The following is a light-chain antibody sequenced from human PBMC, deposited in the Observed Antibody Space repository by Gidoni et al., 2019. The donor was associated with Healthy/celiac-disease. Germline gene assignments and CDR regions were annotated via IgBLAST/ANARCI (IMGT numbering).Light chain of an antibody. CDR3: SSYTISSTLEV. V-gene: IGLV2-14*03. CDR2: DVS. J-gene: IGLJ1*01. CDR1: SSDVAGYNY. Sequence: QSALTQPASGSGSPGQSITISCTGTSSDVAGYNYVSWYQQHPGKAPKLMIYDVSNRPSGVSNRFSGSKSGNTASLTISGLQAEDEADYYCSSYTISSTLEVFGTGTKVTVL.